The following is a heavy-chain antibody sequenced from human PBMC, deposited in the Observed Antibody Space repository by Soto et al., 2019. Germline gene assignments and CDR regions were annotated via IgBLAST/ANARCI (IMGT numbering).Heavy chain of an antibody. CDR1: GFTFSSYG. CDR2: ISYDGSNK. V-gene: IGHV3-30*18. Sequence: PGGSLRLSCAASGFTFSSYGMHWVRQAPGKGLEWVAAISYDGSNKYYADSVKGRFTISRDNSKDTLYLQMNSLRAEDTAVYYCAKSPPPYSSSSSPVYYYYGMDVWGQGTTVTVSS. D-gene: IGHD6-6*01. CDR3: AKSPPPYSSSSSPVYYYYGMDV. J-gene: IGHJ6*02.